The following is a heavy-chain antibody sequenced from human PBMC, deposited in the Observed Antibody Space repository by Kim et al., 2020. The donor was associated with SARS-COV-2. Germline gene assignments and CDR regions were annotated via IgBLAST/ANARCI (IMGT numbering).Heavy chain of an antibody. V-gene: IGHV4-30-4*01. CDR3: ARHESYYYDSSGYHGDY. Sequence: SETLSLTCTVSGGSISSGDYYWSWIRQPPGKGLEWIGYTYYSGSTYYNPSLKSRVTISVDTSKNQFSLKLSAVTAADTAVYYCARHESYYYDSSGYHGDYWGQGTLVTVSS. CDR2: TYYSGST. CDR1: GGSISSGDYY. J-gene: IGHJ4*02. D-gene: IGHD3-22*01.